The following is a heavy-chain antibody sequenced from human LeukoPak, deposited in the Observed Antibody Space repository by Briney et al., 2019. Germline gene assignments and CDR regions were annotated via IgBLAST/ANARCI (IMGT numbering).Heavy chain of an antibody. Sequence: GGSLRLSCAASGFTFSSYAMSWVRQAPGKGLEWVSAISGSGGSTYYADSVKGRFTISRDNSKNTLYLQMNSLRAEDTAVYYCAKTADIVVVPAAPSHAFDIWGQGTMVTVSS. CDR2: ISGSGGST. V-gene: IGHV3-23*01. D-gene: IGHD2-2*01. CDR1: GFTFSSYA. CDR3: AKTADIVVVPAAPSHAFDI. J-gene: IGHJ3*02.